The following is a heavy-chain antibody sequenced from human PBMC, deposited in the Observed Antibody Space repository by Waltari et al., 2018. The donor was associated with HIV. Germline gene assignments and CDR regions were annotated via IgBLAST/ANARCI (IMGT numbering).Heavy chain of an antibody. CDR3: ARGGLGGYYYGMDV. Sequence: EVQLVESGGGLVQPGGSLRLSCAASQFTFSSYNMNWVRQAPGKGLDGVSYIHSSSSPIYNADSVNGRFTISRDNAKNSLYLQMNSLRAEDTAVYYCARGGLGGYYYGMDVWGQGTTVTVSS. V-gene: IGHV3-48*01. J-gene: IGHJ6*02. CDR1: QFTFSSYN. CDR2: IHSSSSPI. D-gene: IGHD1-26*01.